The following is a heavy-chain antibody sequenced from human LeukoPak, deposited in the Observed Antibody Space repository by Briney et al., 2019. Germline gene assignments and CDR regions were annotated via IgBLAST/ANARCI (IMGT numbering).Heavy chain of an antibody. D-gene: IGHD2-2*03. J-gene: IGHJ4*02. CDR3: ASGYCSSTSCYVVGEASLDY. CDR1: GGSISSGDYY. CDR2: IYYSGST. Sequence: SETLSLTCTVSGGSISSGDYYWSWIRQPPGKGLEWIGYIYYSGSTYYNPSLKSRVTISVDTSKNQFSLKLSSVTAADTAVYYCASGYCSSTSCYVVGEASLDYWGQGTLVTVSS. V-gene: IGHV4-30-4*01.